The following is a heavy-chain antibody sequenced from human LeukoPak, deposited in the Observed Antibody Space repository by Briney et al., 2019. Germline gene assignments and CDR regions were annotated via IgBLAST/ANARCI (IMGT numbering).Heavy chain of an antibody. CDR3: ARDADSWSGSYYFDY. CDR1: GFTFSSYE. Sequence: PGGSLRLSCAASGFTFSSYEMNWVRQAPGKGLEWVSYISSSGSTIYYADSVKGRFTISRDNAKNSLYLQMNSLRAEDTAVYYCARDADSWSGSYYFDYWGQGTLVTVSS. D-gene: IGHD3-3*01. CDR2: ISSSGSTI. J-gene: IGHJ4*02. V-gene: IGHV3-48*03.